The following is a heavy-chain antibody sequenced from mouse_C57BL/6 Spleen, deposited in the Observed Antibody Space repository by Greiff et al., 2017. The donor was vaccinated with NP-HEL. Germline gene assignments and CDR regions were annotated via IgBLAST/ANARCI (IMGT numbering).Heavy chain of an antibody. J-gene: IGHJ4*01. CDR1: GYSITSGYY. V-gene: IGHV3-6*01. D-gene: IGHD3-1*01. Sequence: DVQLQESGPGLVKPSQSLSLTCSVTGYSITSGYYWNWIRQFPGNKLEWMGYISYDGSNNYNPSLKNRISITRDTSKNQFFLKLNSVTTEDTATYYCARSSDYYAMDYWGQGTSVTVSS. CDR3: ARSSDYYAMDY. CDR2: ISYDGSN.